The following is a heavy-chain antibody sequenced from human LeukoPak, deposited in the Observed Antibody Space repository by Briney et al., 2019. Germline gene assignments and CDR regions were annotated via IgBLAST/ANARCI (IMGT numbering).Heavy chain of an antibody. V-gene: IGHV3-15*01. J-gene: IGHJ4*02. CDR3: TTGTWIQLWLADF. Sequence: GGSLRLSCAASGFTFSNAWMSWVRRAPGKGLEWVGHIKSKTDGGTTDYAAPVKGRFTISRDDSKNTLYLQMNSLKIEDTAVYYCTTGTWIQLWLADFWGQGTLVTVSS. CDR2: IKSKTDGGTT. CDR1: GFTFSNAW. D-gene: IGHD5-18*01.